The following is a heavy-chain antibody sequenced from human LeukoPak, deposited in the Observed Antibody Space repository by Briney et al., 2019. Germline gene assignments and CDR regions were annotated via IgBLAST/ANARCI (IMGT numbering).Heavy chain of an antibody. Sequence: GGSLRLSCAASGFTFSSYAMHWVRQAPGKGLEWVAVISYDGSNKYYADSVKGRFTISRDNSKNTLYLQMNSLRAEDTAVYYCAKAPVSHYYFDYWGQGTLVTVSS. D-gene: IGHD2-8*01. CDR1: GFTFSSYA. CDR3: AKAPVSHYYFDY. CDR2: ISYDGSNK. J-gene: IGHJ4*02. V-gene: IGHV3-30-3*01.